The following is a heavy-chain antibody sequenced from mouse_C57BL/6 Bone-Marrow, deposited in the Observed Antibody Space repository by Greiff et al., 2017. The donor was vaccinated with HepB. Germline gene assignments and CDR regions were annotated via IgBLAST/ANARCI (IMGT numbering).Heavy chain of an antibody. CDR3: ARDQGITTVEGAWFAY. CDR2: IWSGGST. Sequence: VQLQQSGPGLVQPSQSLSITCTVSGFSLTSYGVHWVRQSPGKGLEWLGVIWSGGSTDYNAAFISRLSISKDNSKSQVFFKMNSLQADETAIYYWARDQGITTVEGAWFAYWGQGTLVTVSA. CDR1: GFSLTSYG. J-gene: IGHJ3*01. D-gene: IGHD1-1*01. V-gene: IGHV2-2*01.